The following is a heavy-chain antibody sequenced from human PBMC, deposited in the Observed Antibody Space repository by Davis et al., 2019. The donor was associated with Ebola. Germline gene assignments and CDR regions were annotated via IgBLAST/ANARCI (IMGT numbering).Heavy chain of an antibody. Sequence: ASVKVSCKASGYTFTSYAMNWVRQAPGQGLEWMGWINTNTGNPTYAQGFTGRFVFSLDTSVSTAYLQICSLKAEDTAVYYCARDFWSGYYIGPYYYGMDVWGQGTTVTVSS. CDR2: INTNTGNP. D-gene: IGHD3-3*01. V-gene: IGHV7-4-1*01. J-gene: IGHJ6*02. CDR1: GYTFTSYA. CDR3: ARDFWSGYYIGPYYYGMDV.